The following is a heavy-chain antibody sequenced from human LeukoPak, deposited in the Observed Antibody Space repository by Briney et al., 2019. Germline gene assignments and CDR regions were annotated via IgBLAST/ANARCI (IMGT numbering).Heavy chain of an antibody. CDR2: IYTSGST. V-gene: IGHV4-4*07. CDR1: GGSISSYY. J-gene: IGHJ6*02. CDR3: ARGSLGSRSIAAQYYYYGMDV. Sequence: SETLSLTCTVSGGSISSYYWSWIRQPAGKGLEWIGRIYTSGSTNYNPSLKSRVTMSVDTSKNQFSLKLSSVTAADTAVYYCARGSLGSRSIAAQYYYYGMDVWGQRTTVTVSS. D-gene: IGHD6-6*01.